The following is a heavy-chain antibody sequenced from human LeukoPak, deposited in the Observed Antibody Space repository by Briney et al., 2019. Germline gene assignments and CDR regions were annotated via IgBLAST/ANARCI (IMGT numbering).Heavy chain of an antibody. CDR2: ISGSGSST. CDR3: AVFGVVNPLCFDY. CDR1: GFTFSSYA. Sequence: GGSLRLSCAASGFTFSSYAMSWVRQAPGKGLEWVSAISGSGSSTYYADSVKGRFTISRDNAKNTLYLQMNSLRAEDTAVYYCAVFGVVNPLCFDYWGQGTLVTVSS. D-gene: IGHD3-3*01. V-gene: IGHV3-23*01. J-gene: IGHJ4*02.